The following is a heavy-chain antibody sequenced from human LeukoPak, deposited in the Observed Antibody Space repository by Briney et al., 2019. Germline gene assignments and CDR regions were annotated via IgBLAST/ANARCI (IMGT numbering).Heavy chain of an antibody. CDR1: GGSISSNSYY. D-gene: IGHD3-3*01. J-gene: IGHJ4*02. V-gene: IGHV4-39*01. Sequence: SETLSLTCTVSGGSISSNSYYWGWIRQPPGKGLEWIGSIYYSGSTYYNPSLKSRVTISVDTSKNQFSLKLSSVTAADTAVYYCASYLRFLEWLSLYFDYWGQGTLVTVSS. CDR3: ASYLRFLEWLSLYFDY. CDR2: IYYSGST.